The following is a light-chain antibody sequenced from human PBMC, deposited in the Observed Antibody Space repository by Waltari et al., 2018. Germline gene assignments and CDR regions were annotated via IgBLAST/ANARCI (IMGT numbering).Light chain of an antibody. V-gene: IGKV3-20*01. CDR2: DAS. CDR3: QQYGRSWNT. CDR1: QSVSSSS. Sequence: DIVLTQSPGTLSLSPGAGATLSCRASQSVSSSSLAWYQQKPGQAPRLLIHDASSRATGIPDRFSGSGSGTDFTLTIDRLEPEDFAVYYCQQYGRSWNTFGQGTKLEI. J-gene: IGKJ2*01.